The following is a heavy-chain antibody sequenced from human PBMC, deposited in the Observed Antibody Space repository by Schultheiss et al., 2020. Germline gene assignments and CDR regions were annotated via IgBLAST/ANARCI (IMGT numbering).Heavy chain of an antibody. J-gene: IGHJ3*01. CDR2: IKRKIDGETT. V-gene: IGHV3-15*01. CDR3: VTGDCSGGSCHAFDF. Sequence: GGSLRLSCAASGFTFSNAWMSWVRQAPGKGLEWVGRIKRKIDGETTDYAAPVKGRFSISRDDSKNTVYLQMNSLKTEDTAMYYCVTGDCSGGSCHAFDFWGQGTMVTVSS. D-gene: IGHD2-8*02. CDR1: GFTFSNAW.